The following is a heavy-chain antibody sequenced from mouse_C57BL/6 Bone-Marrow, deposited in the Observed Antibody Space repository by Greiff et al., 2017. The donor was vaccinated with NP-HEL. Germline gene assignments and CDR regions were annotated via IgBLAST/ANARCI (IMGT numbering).Heavy chain of an antibody. CDR1: GYTFTSYW. J-gene: IGHJ2*01. Sequence: QVQLQQPGAELVMPGASVKLSCKASGYTFTSYWMHWVKQRPGQGLEWIGEIDPSDSYTTYNQKFKGKSTLTVDKSSSTAYMQLSSLTSEDSAVYYCARGDLPYFDYWGQGTTLTVSS. CDR3: ARGDLPYFDY. V-gene: IGHV1-69*01. CDR2: IDPSDSYT.